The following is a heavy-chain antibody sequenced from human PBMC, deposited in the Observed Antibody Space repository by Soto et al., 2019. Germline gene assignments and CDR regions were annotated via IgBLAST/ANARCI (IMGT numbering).Heavy chain of an antibody. J-gene: IGHJ3*02. V-gene: IGHV1-69*13. CDR2: IIPIFGPA. CDR3: ARDLEYYDILSGPNRRYNAFDI. D-gene: IGHD3-9*01. Sequence: ASVEVSCKASGGTFSRYAISWLLAAPGQGLEWMGGIIPIFGPANYAQQFQGRVTITADESTSTAYMELSSLRSEDKAVYYCARDLEYYDILSGPNRRYNAFDIWGQGRMVTV. CDR1: GGTFSRYA.